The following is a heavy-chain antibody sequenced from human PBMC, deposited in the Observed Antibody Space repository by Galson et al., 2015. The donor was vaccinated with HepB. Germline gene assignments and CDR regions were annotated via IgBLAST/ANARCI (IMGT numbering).Heavy chain of an antibody. Sequence: SVKVSCKVSGYNLIELSIHWVRQAPGKGLEWMGNLVPENGDTLLAQKFEGRVRMTEDTSSDTTYMELSSLRSEDTGVYFRATYLGSTGFDSWSQGTMVTVSS. D-gene: IGHD3-9*01. J-gene: IGHJ3*02. CDR3: ATYLGSTGFDS. CDR2: LVPENGDT. V-gene: IGHV1-24*01. CDR1: GYNLIELS.